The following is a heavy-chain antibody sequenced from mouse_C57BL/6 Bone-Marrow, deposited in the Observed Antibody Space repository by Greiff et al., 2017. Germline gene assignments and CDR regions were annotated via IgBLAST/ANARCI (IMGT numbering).Heavy chain of an antibody. CDR2: INPGNSGT. CDR3: TNSTHWFAY. J-gene: IGHJ3*01. CDR1: GYTFTSYW. D-gene: IGHD2-5*01. V-gene: IGHV1-5*01. Sequence: SGTVLARPGASVKMSCKTSGYTFTSYWMHWVKQRPGQGLEWIGAINPGNSGTSYNQKIKSKAKLTAGKSASTAYMELSSLTNEDAAVYYCTNSTHWFAYWCQGTLVTVSA.